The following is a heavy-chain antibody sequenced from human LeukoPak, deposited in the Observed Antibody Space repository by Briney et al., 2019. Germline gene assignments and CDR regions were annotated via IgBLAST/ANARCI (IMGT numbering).Heavy chain of an antibody. Sequence: GESLRLSCAASGFTFSSYGMNWVRQAPGKGLEWVSAITGSGRTTHYADSVKGRFTISRDNSKDTLHLQMNSLRAEDTAVYYCAKRLRHDYDDYFVGSFDFWGQGTLVTVSS. CDR3: AKRLRHDYDDYFVGSFDF. CDR1: GFTFSSYG. D-gene: IGHD4-17*01. J-gene: IGHJ4*02. V-gene: IGHV3-23*01. CDR2: ITGSGRTT.